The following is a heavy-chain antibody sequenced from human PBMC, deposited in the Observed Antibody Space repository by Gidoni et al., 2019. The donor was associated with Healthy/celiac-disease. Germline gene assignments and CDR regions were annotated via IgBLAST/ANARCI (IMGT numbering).Heavy chain of an antibody. CDR3: TRDSMGTVTPSRDLYFDY. J-gene: IGHJ4*02. CDR2: IRSKAYGGTT. V-gene: IGHV3-49*05. CDR1: GFTFGDYA. Sequence: EVQLVESGGGLVKPGRSLRLSCTASGFTFGDYAMSWFRQAPGKGLEWVGFIRSKAYGGTTEYAASVKGRFTISRDDSKSIAYLQMNSLKTEDTAVYYCTRDSMGTVTPSRDLYFDYWGQGTLVTVSS. D-gene: IGHD4-17*01.